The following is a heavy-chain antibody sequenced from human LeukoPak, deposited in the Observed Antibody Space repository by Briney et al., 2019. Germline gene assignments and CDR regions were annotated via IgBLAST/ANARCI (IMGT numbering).Heavy chain of an antibody. J-gene: IGHJ4*02. CDR3: AREGSSLYYDSSGSYGY. Sequence: SETLSLTCTVSGYSISSGYYWGWIRQPPGKGLEWIGRIYTSGSTNYNPSLKSRVTMSVDTSKNQFSLKLSSVTAADTAVYYCAREGSSLYYDSSGSYGYWGQGTLVTVSS. V-gene: IGHV4-38-2*02. CDR1: GYSISSGYY. D-gene: IGHD3-22*01. CDR2: IYTSGST.